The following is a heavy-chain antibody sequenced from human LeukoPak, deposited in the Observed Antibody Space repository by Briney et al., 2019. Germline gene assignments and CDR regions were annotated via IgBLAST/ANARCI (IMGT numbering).Heavy chain of an antibody. V-gene: IGHV4-59*01. J-gene: IGHJ4*02. CDR2: IYYSGST. CDR3: ARGGYYGSGSYSN. D-gene: IGHD3-10*01. CDR1: GGSISSYY. Sequence: SETLSLTCTVSGGSISSYYWSWIRQPPGKGLEWIGYIYYSGSTNYNPSLKRRVTISVDTSKNQFSLKLSSVTAADTAVYYCARGGYYGSGSYSNWGQGTLVTVSS.